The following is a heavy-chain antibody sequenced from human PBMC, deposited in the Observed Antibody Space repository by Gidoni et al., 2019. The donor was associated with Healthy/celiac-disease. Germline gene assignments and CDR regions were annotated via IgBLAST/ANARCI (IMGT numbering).Heavy chain of an antibody. V-gene: IGHV3-23*01. J-gene: IGHJ4*02. CDR3: AKAKMLPIAAAGEPFDY. Sequence: EVQLLESGGGLVQPGGSLRLSCAASGFTFSSYAMSWVRQAPGKGLEWVSAISGSGGSTYYADSVKGRFTISRDNSKNTLYLQMNSMRAEDTAVYYCAKAKMLPIAAAGEPFDYWGQGTLVTVSS. CDR2: ISGSGGST. D-gene: IGHD6-13*01. CDR1: GFTFSSYA.